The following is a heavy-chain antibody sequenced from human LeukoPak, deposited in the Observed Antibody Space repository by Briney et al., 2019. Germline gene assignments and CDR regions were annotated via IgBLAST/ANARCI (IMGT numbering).Heavy chain of an antibody. V-gene: IGHV4-59*12. J-gene: IGHJ6*02. CDR2: IYYSGST. CDR3: ARGEPNYYGSGNFGGRLYGMDV. CDR1: GGSISSSY. D-gene: IGHD3-10*01. Sequence: PSETLSLTCTVSGGSISSSYWGWIRQPPGQGLEWIGYIYYSGSTNYNPSLKSRVTISVDTSKNQFSLKLSSVTAADTAVYYCARGEPNYYGSGNFGGRLYGMDVWGQGTTVTVSS.